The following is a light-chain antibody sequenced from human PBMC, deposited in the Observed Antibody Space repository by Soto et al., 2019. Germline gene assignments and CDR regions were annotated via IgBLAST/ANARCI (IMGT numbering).Light chain of an antibody. V-gene: IGKV1-5*01. CDR3: QQYHRASIT. J-gene: IGKJ5*01. CDR2: DAS. CDR1: RSLNNW. Sequence: DIQMTQSTSTLSASVGDRVTITCRASRSLNNWLAWYQQRPGKAPKLLIYDASTLERGVPSRFSGTGSGTEFTLTISSLQPDDFATYYCQQYHRASITFGQGTRLEIK.